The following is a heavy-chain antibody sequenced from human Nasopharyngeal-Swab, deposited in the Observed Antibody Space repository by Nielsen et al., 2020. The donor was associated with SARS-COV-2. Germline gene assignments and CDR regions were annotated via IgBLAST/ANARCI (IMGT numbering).Heavy chain of an antibody. CDR3: ATTGMVVAATWYFDY. V-gene: IGHV3-23*01. D-gene: IGHD2-15*01. CDR2: ISGSGGST. CDR1: GFTFSSYE. J-gene: IGHJ4*02. Sequence: GESLKISCAASGFTFSSYEMNWVRQAPGKGLEWVSAISGSGGSTYYADSVKGRFTISRDNSKNTLYLQMNSLRAEDTAVYYCATTGMVVAATWYFDYRGQGTLVTVSS.